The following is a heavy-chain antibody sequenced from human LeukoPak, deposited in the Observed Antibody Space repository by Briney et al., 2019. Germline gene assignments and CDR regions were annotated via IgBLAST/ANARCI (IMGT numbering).Heavy chain of an antibody. CDR3: ARNPSSGYYY. CDR1: GGSISSYY. Sequence: PSETLSLTCTVSGGSISSYYWSWIRQPPGKGLEWIGYIYYSGSTNYNPSLKSRVTISVDTSKNQFSLKLSSVTAADTAVYYCARNPSSGYYYWGQGTLVTVSS. J-gene: IGHJ4*02. V-gene: IGHV4-59*01. CDR2: IYYSGST. D-gene: IGHD3-22*01.